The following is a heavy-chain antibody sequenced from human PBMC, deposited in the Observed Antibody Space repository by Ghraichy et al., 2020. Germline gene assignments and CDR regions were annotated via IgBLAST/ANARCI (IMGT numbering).Heavy chain of an antibody. CDR3: AKGRVVVVAAVVYYFDY. Sequence: GGSLRLSCAASGFTFSSYAMSWVRQAPGKGLEWVSAISGSGGSTYYADSVKGRFTISRDNSKNTLYLQMNSLRAEDTAVYYCAKGRVVVVAAVVYYFDYWGQGTLVTVSP. V-gene: IGHV3-23*01. CDR1: GFTFSSYA. CDR2: ISGSGGST. D-gene: IGHD2-15*01. J-gene: IGHJ4*02.